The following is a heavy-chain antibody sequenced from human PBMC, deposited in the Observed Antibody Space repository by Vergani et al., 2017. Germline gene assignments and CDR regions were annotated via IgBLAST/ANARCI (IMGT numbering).Heavy chain of an antibody. J-gene: IGHJ4*02. Sequence: QVQLLQSGSELKKPGASVRISCEASGYTFTNYPLIWVRQAPGQGLEFMGWINTNTGDPTYAQAFRGRFVFSLDTSVSTAFLQISSLKAEDTAVYYCARESGGVDYWGQGTLVTVSS. D-gene: IGHD6-25*01. CDR1: GYTFTNYP. CDR2: INTNTGDP. CDR3: ARESGGVDY. V-gene: IGHV7-4-1*02.